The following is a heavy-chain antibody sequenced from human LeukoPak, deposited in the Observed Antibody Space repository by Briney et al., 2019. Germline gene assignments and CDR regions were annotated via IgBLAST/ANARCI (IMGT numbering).Heavy chain of an antibody. CDR2: IWHDGSNK. V-gene: IGHV3-33*06. CDR1: GFTFSNYG. Sequence: GGSLRLSCGASGFTFSNYGMHWVRQAPGKGLEWVAVIWHDGSNKYYADSVKGRFTIARDNSKNTVFLQMNSLRAEDTAVYYCANNFDYWGQGTLVTVSA. J-gene: IGHJ4*02. CDR3: ANNFDY.